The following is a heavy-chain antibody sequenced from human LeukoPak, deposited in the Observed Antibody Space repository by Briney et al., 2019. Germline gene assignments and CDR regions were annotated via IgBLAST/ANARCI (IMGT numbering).Heavy chain of an antibody. D-gene: IGHD2-2*01. V-gene: IGHV4-39*01. CDR1: GGSISSSNYY. Sequence: PSETLSLTCTVSGGSISSSNYYWGWIRQPPGKGLEWIGSIHYRGNTYYNPSLKSRDTISVDTSKNQFSLKLSSVTAADTAVYYCARSAPRYCSSTSCYGGLLEFDPWGQGTLVTVSS. J-gene: IGHJ5*02. CDR3: ARSAPRYCSSTSCYGGLLEFDP. CDR2: IHYRGNT.